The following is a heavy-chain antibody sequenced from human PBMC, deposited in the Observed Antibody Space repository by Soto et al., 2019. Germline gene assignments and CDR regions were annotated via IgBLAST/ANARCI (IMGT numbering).Heavy chain of an antibody. Sequence: PSETLSLTCAVYGGSFSGYYWSWIRQPPGKGLGWIGEINHSGSTNYNPSLKSRVTISVDTSKNQFSLKLSSVTAADTAVYYCARGGLLWFGEFYYYYYGMDVWGQGTTVTVSS. CDR3: ARGGLLWFGEFYYYYYGMDV. V-gene: IGHV4-34*01. J-gene: IGHJ6*02. CDR2: INHSGST. CDR1: GGSFSGYY. D-gene: IGHD3-10*01.